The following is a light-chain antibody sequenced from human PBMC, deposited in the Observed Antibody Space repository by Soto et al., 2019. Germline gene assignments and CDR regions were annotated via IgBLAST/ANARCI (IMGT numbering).Light chain of an antibody. CDR3: QQYNSYSWT. CDR2: DAS. J-gene: IGKJ1*01. Sequence: DIQMTQSPSTLSASVGDRVTITCRASQSISSWLAWYQQKPGKAPKLLIYDASSLESGVPSRFSGSGSGTEFTLTLSSLQPDDFATYYCQQYNSYSWTFGQGTQVEIK. V-gene: IGKV1-5*01. CDR1: QSISSW.